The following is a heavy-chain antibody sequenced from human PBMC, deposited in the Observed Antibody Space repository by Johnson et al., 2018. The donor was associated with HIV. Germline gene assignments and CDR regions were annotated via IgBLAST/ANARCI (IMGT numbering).Heavy chain of an antibody. J-gene: IGHJ3*02. CDR3: AKGLHIVVEGDAFDI. V-gene: IGHV3-74*03. Sequence: VQLVESGGDLVQPGGSLRLSCVGSGIAFSTNWMHWVRQAPGKRPVWVARIYNDGSRTTYADSVRGRFTISRDNAKYTVDLQMNSLRAEDTAVYDCAKGLHIVVEGDAFDIWGQGTMVTVSS. D-gene: IGHD2-21*01. CDR1: GIAFSTNW. CDR2: IYNDGSRT.